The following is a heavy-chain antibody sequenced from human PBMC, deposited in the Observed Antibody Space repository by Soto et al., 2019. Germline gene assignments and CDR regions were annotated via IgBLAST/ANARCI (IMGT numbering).Heavy chain of an antibody. Sequence: GGSLRLSCAASGFSSSSYAMNWVRQAPGKGLEWLSFISHRGTTIYYADSVKGRFTISRDNARNSVDLLMDSLRPDDTALYFCAVSSPDIVVLPSSIYFTSWGPGTQVTVPQ. V-gene: IGHV3-48*01. D-gene: IGHD2-15*01. J-gene: IGHJ4*02. CDR1: GFSSSSYA. CDR2: ISHRGTTI. CDR3: AVSSPDIVVLPSSIYFTS.